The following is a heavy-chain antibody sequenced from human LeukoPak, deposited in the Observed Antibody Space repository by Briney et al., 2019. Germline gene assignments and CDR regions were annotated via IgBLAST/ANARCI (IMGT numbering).Heavy chain of an antibody. CDR2: ISGSGDRT. J-gene: IGHJ4*02. D-gene: IGHD1-14*01. V-gene: IGHV3-23*01. Sequence: GGSLRLSCEASGFTFSNYAMSWVRQAPGKGLEWVSVISGSGDRTYYADSVKGRFTISRDNSKNTMYLQMNSLKGEDTAVYYCARRSNPPGRIDHWGQGTLVTVSS. CDR1: GFTFSNYA. CDR3: ARRSNPPGRIDH.